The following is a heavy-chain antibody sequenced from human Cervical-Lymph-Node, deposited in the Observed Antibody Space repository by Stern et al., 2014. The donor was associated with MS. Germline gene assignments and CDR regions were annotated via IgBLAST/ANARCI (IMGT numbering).Heavy chain of an antibody. CDR1: GYTFTSYG. CDR2: ISGYNGNT. Sequence: QVQLVQSGAEVKKPGASVKVSCKASGYTFTSYGISWVRQAPGQGLEWMGWISGYNGNTNNAQKLQGRVTMTTDTSTSTAYMELRSLRSDDTAVYYCAREITVVSPEYYHYGMDVWGQGTTVTVSS. V-gene: IGHV1-18*01. CDR3: AREITVVSPEYYHYGMDV. J-gene: IGHJ6*02. D-gene: IGHD4-23*01.